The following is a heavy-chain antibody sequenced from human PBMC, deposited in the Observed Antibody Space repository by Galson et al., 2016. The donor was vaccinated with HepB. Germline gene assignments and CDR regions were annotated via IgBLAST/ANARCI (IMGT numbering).Heavy chain of an antibody. J-gene: IGHJ4*02. D-gene: IGHD6-19*01. CDR3: AKNGGWYGAGYFDY. V-gene: IGHV3-33*06. CDR2: IWHDGRNT. CDR1: GFIFSNYG. Sequence: SLRLSCAASGFIFSNYGIHWVRQAPGKGLEWVALIWHDGRNTYYADSVKGRFTISRDNSKNTVYLQMNNLRAEDTAAYYCAKNGGWYGAGYFDYWGQGTLVTVSS.